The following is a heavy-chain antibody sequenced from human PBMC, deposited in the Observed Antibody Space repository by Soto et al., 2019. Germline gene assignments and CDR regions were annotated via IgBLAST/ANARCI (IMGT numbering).Heavy chain of an antibody. Sequence: GGSLRLSCAASGFTFSSYAMSWVRQAPGKGLEWVSAISGSGGSTYYADSVKGWFTISRDNSKNTLYLQMNSLRAEDTAVYYCAVEATYYDFWSGYFEGYWGQGTLVTVSS. V-gene: IGHV3-23*01. CDR3: AVEATYYDFWSGYFEGY. CDR1: GFTFSSYA. CDR2: ISGSGGST. D-gene: IGHD3-3*01. J-gene: IGHJ4*02.